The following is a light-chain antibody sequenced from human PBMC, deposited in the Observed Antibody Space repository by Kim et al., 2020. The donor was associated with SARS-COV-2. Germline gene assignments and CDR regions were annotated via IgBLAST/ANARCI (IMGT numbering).Light chain of an antibody. CDR1: SSDVGSYNL. CDR2: EVS. V-gene: IGLV2-23*02. Sequence: QSALTQPASVSGSPGQSITISCTGTSSDVGSYNLVSWYQQHPGKAPKLMIYEVSKRPSGVSNRFSGSKSGNTASLTISGLQAEDEADYYCCSYAGSSTVGTGTKVTVL. CDR3: CSYAGSST. J-gene: IGLJ1*01.